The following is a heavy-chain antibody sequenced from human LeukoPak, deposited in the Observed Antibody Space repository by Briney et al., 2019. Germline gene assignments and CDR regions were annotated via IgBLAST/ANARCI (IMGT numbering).Heavy chain of an antibody. V-gene: IGHV3-33*06. CDR2: IWYGGSNK. Sequence: GGSLRLSCAASGFTFSSYGMHWVRQAPGKGLEWVAVIWYGGSNKYYADSVKGRFTISRDNSKNTLYLQMNSLRAEDTAVYYCAKDRGGYSGYGYFDYWGQGTLVTVSS. D-gene: IGHD5-12*01. CDR3: AKDRGGYSGYGYFDY. CDR1: GFTFSSYG. J-gene: IGHJ4*02.